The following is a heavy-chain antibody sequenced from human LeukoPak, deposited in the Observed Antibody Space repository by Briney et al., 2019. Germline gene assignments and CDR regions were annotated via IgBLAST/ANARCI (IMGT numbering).Heavy chain of an antibody. CDR2: INPSGGST. D-gene: IGHD3-22*01. CDR1: GYTFTRYY. J-gene: IGHJ3*02. Sequence: ASVKVSCKASGYTFTRYYMHWVRQAPGQGLEWMGIINPSGGSTSYAQKFQGRVTMTRDTSTSTVYMELSSLRSEDTAVYYCARDRQRNYYDSSGPFRTFDIWGQGTMVTVSS. CDR3: ARDRQRNYYDSSGPFRTFDI. V-gene: IGHV1-46*01.